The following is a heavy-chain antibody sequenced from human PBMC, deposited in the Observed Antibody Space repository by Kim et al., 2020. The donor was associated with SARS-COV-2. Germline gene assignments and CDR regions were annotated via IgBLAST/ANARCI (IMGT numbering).Heavy chain of an antibody. CDR1: GYSFTSYW. CDR2: IYPGDSDT. D-gene: IGHD2-15*01. CDR3: ASRKGYCSGGSCYWAAFDI. Sequence: GESLKISCKGSGYSFTSYWIGWVRQMPGKGLEWMGIIYPGDSDTRYSPSFQGQVTISADKSISTAYLQWSSLKASDTAMYYCASRKGYCSGGSCYWAAFDIWGQGTMVTVSS. V-gene: IGHV5-51*01. J-gene: IGHJ3*02.